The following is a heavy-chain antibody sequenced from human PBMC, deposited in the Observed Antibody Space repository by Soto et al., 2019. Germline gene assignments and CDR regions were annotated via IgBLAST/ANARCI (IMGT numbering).Heavy chain of an antibody. D-gene: IGHD3-22*01. CDR3: AWGHDSNPSTGGHYYNFAMDI. CDR1: GGSISSSSYY. V-gene: IGHV4-39*07. J-gene: IGHJ6*02. CDR2: IYYSGST. Sequence: PSETLSLTCTVSGGSISSSSYYWGWIRQPPGKGLEWIGSIYYSGSTYYNPSLKSRVTISVDTSKNQFSLKLSSATAADTAVYYCAWGHDSNPSTGGHYYNFAMDIWGQGTSVTVSS.